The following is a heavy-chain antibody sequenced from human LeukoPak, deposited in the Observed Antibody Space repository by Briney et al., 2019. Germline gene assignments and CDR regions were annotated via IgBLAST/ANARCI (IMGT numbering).Heavy chain of an antibody. CDR2: IRSKAYGGTT. V-gene: IGHV3-49*03. Sequence: LSLTYTVSGGSISSYYWTWIRQPPGKGLEWVGFIRSKAYGGTTEYAASVKGRFTISRDDSKSIAYLQMNSLKTEDTAVYYCTRETAIGHYYYMDVWGKGTTVTVSS. CDR1: GGSISSYY. CDR3: TRETAIGHYYYMDV. J-gene: IGHJ6*03. D-gene: IGHD2-21*02.